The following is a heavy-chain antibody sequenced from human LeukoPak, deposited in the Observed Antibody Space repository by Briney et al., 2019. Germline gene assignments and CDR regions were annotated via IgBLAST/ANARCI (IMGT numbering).Heavy chain of an antibody. Sequence: GASVKVSCKASGYNFISYGISWVRQAPGQGLEWMGWINTYNGNTNYAQNYQGRVAMTTDTSTSTSYMELRSLRSDDTALYYCAREEYYGSGSYPHFDYWGQGTLVTVSS. D-gene: IGHD3-10*01. V-gene: IGHV1-18*01. CDR2: INTYNGNT. CDR1: GYNFISYG. CDR3: AREEYYGSGSYPHFDY. J-gene: IGHJ4*02.